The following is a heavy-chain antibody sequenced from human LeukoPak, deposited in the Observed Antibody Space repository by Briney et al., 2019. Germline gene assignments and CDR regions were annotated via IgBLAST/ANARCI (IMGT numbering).Heavy chain of an antibody. J-gene: IGHJ4*02. Sequence: GGSLRLSCAASGFTFSSYSMSWVRQAPGKGLEWVSSISSSSSYIYYADSVKGRFTIPRDNAKNSLYLQMNSLRAEDTAVYYCARAIEGNYYDSSGYPRGYWGQGTLVTVSS. CDR1: GFTFSSYS. D-gene: IGHD3-22*01. CDR2: ISSSSSYI. V-gene: IGHV3-21*01. CDR3: ARAIEGNYYDSSGYPRGY.